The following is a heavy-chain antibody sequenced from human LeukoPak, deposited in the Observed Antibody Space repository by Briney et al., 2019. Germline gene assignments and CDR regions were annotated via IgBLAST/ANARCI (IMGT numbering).Heavy chain of an antibody. V-gene: IGHV1-2*02. J-gene: IGHJ4*02. Sequence: ASVKVSCKASGYTFTSYGISWVRQAPGQGLEWMGWINPNSGDTNYALKFQGRVTMTRDTSISTAYMELSSLRSDDTAVYYCARTAGNSGYYYVTYWGQGTLVTVSS. CDR1: GYTFTSYG. CDR2: INPNSGDT. D-gene: IGHD3-22*01. CDR3: ARTAGNSGYYYVTY.